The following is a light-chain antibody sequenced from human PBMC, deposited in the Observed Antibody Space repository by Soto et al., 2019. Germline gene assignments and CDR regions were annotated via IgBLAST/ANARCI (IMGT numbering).Light chain of an antibody. V-gene: IGLV2-23*02. Sequence: QSVLTQPASVSGSPGQSITISCTGTSSDVGSYNLVSWYQQHPGKAPKLMIYEVSKRPSGVSNRFSGSKSGNTASLTISGRQAEDEADYYCCSYAGSVYVFGTGTKVTVL. CDR1: SSDVGSYNL. CDR3: CSYAGSVYV. J-gene: IGLJ1*01. CDR2: EVS.